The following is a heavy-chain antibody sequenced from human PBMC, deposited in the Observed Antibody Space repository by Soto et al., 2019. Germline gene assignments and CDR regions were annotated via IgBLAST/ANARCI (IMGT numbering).Heavy chain of an antibody. D-gene: IGHD2-15*01. V-gene: IGHV3-23*01. Sequence: EVQLLESGGGLVQPGGSLRLSCAVSGFVFSSYAMSWVRQAPGKGLGWVSILSGSGASTYYADSVKGRFTISRDNSKNTLYLQMNSLTAEDTAIYYCASYPVGYCSGGSCHPVDPWGQGTLVTVSS. CDR3: ASYPVGYCSGGSCHPVDP. CDR2: LSGSGAST. J-gene: IGHJ5*02. CDR1: GFVFSSYA.